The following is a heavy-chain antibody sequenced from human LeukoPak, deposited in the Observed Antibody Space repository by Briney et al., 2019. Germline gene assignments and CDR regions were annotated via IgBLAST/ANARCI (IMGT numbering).Heavy chain of an antibody. CDR3: AGRYDSSGFSINYYYAMDV. J-gene: IGHJ6*02. Sequence: PGGSLRLSCAASGFTFSTYSMNWVRQAPGKGLEWVSSISSTCRYMYYSDSVKGRFTISRDNAKNSLYLQMNGLSAEDTAVYYCAGRYDSSGFSINYYYAMDVWGQGTTVTVSS. V-gene: IGHV3-21*01. D-gene: IGHD3-22*01. CDR1: GFTFSTYS. CDR2: ISSTCRYM.